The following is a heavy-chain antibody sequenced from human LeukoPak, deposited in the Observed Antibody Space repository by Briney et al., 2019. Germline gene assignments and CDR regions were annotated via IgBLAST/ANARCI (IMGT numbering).Heavy chain of an antibody. D-gene: IGHD3-22*01. Sequence: ASVKVSCKASGYTFTDYTMHWLRQAPGQRLDWMGWINGGSGNTKYSPEFQGRVTITRDTSPSTAYMELSSLRSEDTAVYYCANPRYDSSGYYYVDWGQGTLVTVSS. V-gene: IGHV1-3*01. CDR2: INGGSGNT. J-gene: IGHJ4*02. CDR1: GYTFTDYT. CDR3: ANPRYDSSGYYYVD.